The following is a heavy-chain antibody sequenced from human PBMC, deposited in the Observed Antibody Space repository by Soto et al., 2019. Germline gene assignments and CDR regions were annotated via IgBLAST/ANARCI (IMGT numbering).Heavy chain of an antibody. CDR3: ARDPGRGYCSGGSCPLGY. J-gene: IGHJ4*02. V-gene: IGHV1-69*08. D-gene: IGHD2-15*01. Sequence: QVQLVQSGAEVKKPGSSVKVSCEASGGTFSSYTISWVRQAPGQGLEWMGRIIPILGIANYAQKFQGRVTITADKSTSTAYMELSSLRSEDTAVYYCARDPGRGYCSGGSCPLGYWGQGTLVTVSS. CDR2: IIPILGIA. CDR1: GGTFSSYT.